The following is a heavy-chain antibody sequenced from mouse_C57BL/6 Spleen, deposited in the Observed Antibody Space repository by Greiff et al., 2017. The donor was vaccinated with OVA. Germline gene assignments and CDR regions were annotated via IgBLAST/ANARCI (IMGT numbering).Heavy chain of an antibody. CDR2: INPSTGGT. CDR3: ARGGYGNFWFAY. V-gene: IGHV1-42*01. Sequence: VQLQQSGPELVKPGASVKISCKASGYSFTGYYMNWVKQSPEKSLEWIGEINPSTGGTTYNQKFKAKATLTVDKSSSTAYMQLKSLTSEDSAVYYCARGGYGNFWFAYWRQGTLVTVSA. D-gene: IGHD2-10*02. J-gene: IGHJ3*01. CDR1: GYSFTGYY.